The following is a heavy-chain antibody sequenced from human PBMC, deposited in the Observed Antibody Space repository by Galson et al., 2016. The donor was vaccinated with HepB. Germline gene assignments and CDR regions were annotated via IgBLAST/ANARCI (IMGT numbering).Heavy chain of an antibody. V-gene: IGHV1-69*13. CDR3: AREEYELRGELPSVGLDV. CDR1: GGTFRTYY. Sequence: SVKVSCKASGGTFRTYYINWVRQAPGQGLEWMAFGTANFAQKFQGRVTVTADESTRTVYMELSSLTSEDTAVYYCAREEYELRGELPSVGLDVWGQGTSVTVSS. J-gene: IGHJ6*02. CDR2: GTA. D-gene: IGHD1-26*01.